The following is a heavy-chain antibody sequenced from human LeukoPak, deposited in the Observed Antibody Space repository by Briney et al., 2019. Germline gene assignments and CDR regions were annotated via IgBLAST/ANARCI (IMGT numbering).Heavy chain of an antibody. V-gene: IGHV3-23*01. CDR2: ISGSGGST. J-gene: IGHJ4*02. Sequence: PGGSLRLSCAASEFTFSNYAMNWVRQAPGKGLEWVSAISGSGGSTYYADSVKGRFTISRDNSKNTLYLQMNSLRAEDTAVYYCAKESEWLVPSFDYWGQGTLVTVSS. D-gene: IGHD6-19*01. CDR1: EFTFSNYA. CDR3: AKESEWLVPSFDY.